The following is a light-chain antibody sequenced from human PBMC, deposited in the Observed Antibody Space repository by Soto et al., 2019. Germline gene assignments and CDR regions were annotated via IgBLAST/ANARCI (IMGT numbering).Light chain of an antibody. CDR1: QGIGTY. Sequence: DIQLTQSPSFLSASVGDRVTITCRASQGIGTYVAWYQQEPGKAPNLLIYVASTLQSGVPSRFSGSGSGTEFTLTISSLQPEDFATYYCQQLHSYPLPFGGGTKVDIK. V-gene: IGKV1-9*01. J-gene: IGKJ4*01. CDR3: QQLHSYPLP. CDR2: VAS.